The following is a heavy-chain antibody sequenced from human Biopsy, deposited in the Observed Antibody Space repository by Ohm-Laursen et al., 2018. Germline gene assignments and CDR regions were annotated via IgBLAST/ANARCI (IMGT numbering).Heavy chain of an antibody. Sequence: SQTLSLTCTVSGCSISSGGSYWSWIRQRPGRVLEWIGNIFNSANTYYKPSLKNLITISGDTSMNHFSLKLNSVTAADTSVYYCARGDYFDSNGYFWFDPWGQGTLVTVSS. CDR1: GCSISSGGSY. D-gene: IGHD3-22*01. CDR2: IFNSANT. CDR3: ARGDYFDSNGYFWFDP. V-gene: IGHV4-31*01. J-gene: IGHJ5*02.